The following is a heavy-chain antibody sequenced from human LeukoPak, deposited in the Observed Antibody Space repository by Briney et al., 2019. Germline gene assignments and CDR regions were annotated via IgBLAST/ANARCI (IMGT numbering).Heavy chain of an antibody. CDR2: IYHSGST. V-gene: IGHV4-59*08. CDR3: ARQLYDSSGYPFDY. J-gene: IGHJ4*02. CDR1: GASITTYY. D-gene: IGHD3-22*01. Sequence: SETLSLTCTVSGASITTYYWSWLRQPPGKGLEWIGYIYHSGSTKYNPSLKSRVTISGDSSKTQFSLRLSSVTAADTAVYYCARQLYDSSGYPFDYWGQGTLVTVSS.